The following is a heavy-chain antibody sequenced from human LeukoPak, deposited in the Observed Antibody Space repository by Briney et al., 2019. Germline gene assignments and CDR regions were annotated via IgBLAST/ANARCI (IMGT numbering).Heavy chain of an antibody. CDR2: IYTSGST. V-gene: IGHV4-4*07. Sequence: SETLSLTCTVSSGSISNYDWSWVRQPAGKGLEWIGRIYTSGSTNYNPSLKSRVTMSVDTSKKQFSLKLSSVTAADTAVYYCARLTSSWYQDWYFDLWGRGTLVTVSS. CDR1: SGSISNYD. J-gene: IGHJ2*01. D-gene: IGHD6-13*01. CDR3: ARLTSSWYQDWYFDL.